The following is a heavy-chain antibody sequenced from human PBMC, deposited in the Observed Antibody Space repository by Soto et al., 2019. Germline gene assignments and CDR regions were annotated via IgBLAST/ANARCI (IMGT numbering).Heavy chain of an antibody. CDR1: GVSVSSGSFY. CDR3: ARGATVTQYDY. CDR2: ISYSGTT. Sequence: SQTLSLTCTVSGVSVSSGSFYWAWIRQPPGKGLEWIGFISYSGTTNYNPSLKSRVAISVDTSRSHISLKVSSLTAADTAVYYCARGATVTQYDYWGQGTLVT. V-gene: IGHV4-61*01. D-gene: IGHD4-17*01. J-gene: IGHJ4*02.